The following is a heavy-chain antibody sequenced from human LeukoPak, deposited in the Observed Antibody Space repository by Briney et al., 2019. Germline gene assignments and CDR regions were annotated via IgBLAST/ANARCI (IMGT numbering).Heavy chain of an antibody. V-gene: IGHV4-34*01. Sequence: PSETLSLTCAVYGGSFSGYYWSWIRQPPGKGLEWIGEINHSGSTNYNPSLKSRVTISVETSKNQFSLKLSSVTAADTAVYYCAREGSAFDIWGQGTMVTVSS. CDR2: INHSGST. J-gene: IGHJ3*02. CDR3: AREGSAFDI. CDR1: GGSFSGYY.